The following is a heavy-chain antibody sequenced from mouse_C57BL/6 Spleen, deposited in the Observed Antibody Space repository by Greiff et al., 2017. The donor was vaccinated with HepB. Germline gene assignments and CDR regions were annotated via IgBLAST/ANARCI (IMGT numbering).Heavy chain of an antibody. CDR3: ARKLPVAY. V-gene: IGHV1-50*01. J-gene: IGHJ3*01. CDR1: GYTFTSYW. CDR2: IDPSDSYT. D-gene: IGHD2-1*01. Sequence: QVQLQQPGAELVKPGASVKLSCKASGYTFTSYWMQWVKQRPGQGLEWIGEIDPSDSYTNYNQKFKGKATLTVDTSSSTAYMQLSSLTSEDSAVYYCARKLPVAYWGQGTLVTVSA.